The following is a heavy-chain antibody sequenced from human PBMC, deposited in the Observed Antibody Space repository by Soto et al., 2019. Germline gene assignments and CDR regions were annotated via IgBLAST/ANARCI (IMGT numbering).Heavy chain of an antibody. J-gene: IGHJ6*02. CDR3: AREGTVPAIYYYGMDV. V-gene: IGHV1-8*01. D-gene: IGHD2-2*01. CDR1: GYTLTSYD. CDR2: MNPNSGNT. Sequence: ASVKVSCKASGYTLTSYDINWVRQATGQGLEWMGWMNPNSGNTGYAQKFQGRVTMTRNTSISTAYMELSSLRSEDTAVYYCAREGTVPAIYYYGMDVWGQGTTVTVSS.